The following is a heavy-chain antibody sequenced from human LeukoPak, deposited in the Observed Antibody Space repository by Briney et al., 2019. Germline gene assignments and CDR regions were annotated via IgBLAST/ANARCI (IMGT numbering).Heavy chain of an antibody. J-gene: IGHJ5*02. V-gene: IGHV3-30*04. Sequence: PGGSLTLSCAASGFTFSSYAMHWVRPAPGKGLEWVAVLSYDGSNKYYADSVKGRFTISRDNSKNTLYLQMNSLRAEDTAVYYCAREGEVLRFLEWLPTTRFNWFDPWGQGTLVTVSS. CDR1: GFTFSSYA. CDR3: AREGEVLRFLEWLPTTRFNWFDP. CDR2: LSYDGSNK. D-gene: IGHD3-3*01.